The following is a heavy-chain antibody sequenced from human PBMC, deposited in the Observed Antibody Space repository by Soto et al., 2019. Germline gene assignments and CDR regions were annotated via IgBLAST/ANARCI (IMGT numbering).Heavy chain of an antibody. V-gene: IGHV1-3*01. CDR1: GYTFTSYA. J-gene: IGHJ3*02. CDR2: INAGNGNT. CDR3: ARATMITFGGQDAFDI. D-gene: IGHD3-16*01. Sequence: ASVKVSCKASGYTFTSYAMHWVRQAPGQRLEWMGWINAGNGNTKYSQKFQGRVTITRDTSASTAYMELSSLRSEDTAVYYCARATMITFGGQDAFDIWGQGTMVTVS.